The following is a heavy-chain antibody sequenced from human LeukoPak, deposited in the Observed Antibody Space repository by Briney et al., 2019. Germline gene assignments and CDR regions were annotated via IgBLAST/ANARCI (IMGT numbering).Heavy chain of an antibody. J-gene: IGHJ4*02. CDR1: GGSITFGSYY. Sequence: TSEALSLTCTVSGGSITFGSYYWTWIRQPAGKGLEWIVRIYTSGRTFYNPSLKIRVPISMDTSINQFYLRLISVAAADTAVYYCARASVIPASFDDWGQGALVTVSS. V-gene: IGHV4-61*02. CDR3: ARASVIPASFDD. D-gene: IGHD3-16*02. CDR2: IYTSGRT.